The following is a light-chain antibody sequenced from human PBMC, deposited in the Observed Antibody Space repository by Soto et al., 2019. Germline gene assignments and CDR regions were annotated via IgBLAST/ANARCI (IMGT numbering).Light chain of an antibody. CDR3: QQYNNWSGT. J-gene: IGKJ1*01. CDR2: GAS. Sequence: EIVMTQSPATLSVSPGERATLSCRASQCVSSNLAWYQQKPGQAPRLLIYGASTRATGIPARFSGSGSGTEFTLTISSLQSEDFAVYYCQQYNNWSGTFGQGTKVDIK. V-gene: IGKV3-15*01. CDR1: QCVSSN.